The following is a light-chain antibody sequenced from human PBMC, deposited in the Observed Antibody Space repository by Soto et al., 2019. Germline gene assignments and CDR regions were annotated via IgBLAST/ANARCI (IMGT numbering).Light chain of an antibody. Sequence: EIVLTQSPGSLSLSPGERATLSCRASQSVDSSFFAWYQKKPGQAPRLLMYGASKRATGIPDRFSGSGSGADIPITISRVDHEDFAVYYRQQDVSSVTFGQGTKVEIK. CDR2: GAS. CDR3: QQDVSSVT. J-gene: IGKJ1*01. CDR1: QSVDSSF. V-gene: IGKV3-20*01.